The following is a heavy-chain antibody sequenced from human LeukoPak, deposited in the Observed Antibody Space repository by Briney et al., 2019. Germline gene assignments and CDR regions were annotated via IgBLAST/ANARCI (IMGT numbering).Heavy chain of an antibody. CDR2: ITSSGDII. V-gene: IGHV3-48*03. CDR1: GFTFSTYE. J-gene: IGHJ5*02. CDR3: AREVAGCGGDCLAP. Sequence: GGSLRLSCAASGFTFSTYEMNWVRQAPGKGLELVSYITSSGDIIYYADSVKGRFTVSRDNAKNSLYLQMNSLTAEDTAVYYCAREVAGCGGDCLAPWGQGTLVTVSS. D-gene: IGHD2-21*02.